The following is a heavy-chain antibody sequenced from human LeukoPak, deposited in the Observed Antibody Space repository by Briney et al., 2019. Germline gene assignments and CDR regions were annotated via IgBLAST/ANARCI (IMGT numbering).Heavy chain of an antibody. V-gene: IGHV3-74*01. CDR3: ARLSNDPRPGRFDY. CDR1: GFTFSSYW. CDR2: INSDGSST. J-gene: IGHJ4*02. Sequence: GGSLRLSCAASGFTFSSYWMHWVRQAPGKGLVWVSRINSDGSSTSYADSVKGRFTISRDNAKNTLYLQMNSLRAEDTAVYYCARLSNDPRPGRFDYWGQGTLVTVSS. D-gene: IGHD6-6*01.